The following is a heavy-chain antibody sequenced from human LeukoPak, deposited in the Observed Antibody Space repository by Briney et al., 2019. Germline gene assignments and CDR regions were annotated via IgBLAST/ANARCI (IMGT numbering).Heavy chain of an antibody. CDR2: ISGSGGST. Sequence: GFLRLSCAASGFTLSSYGMSWVRQASGKGLGWVSAISGSGGSTYYADSVKGRFTISRDNSKNTLYLQMKSLRAEDTAVYYCTKLTWPQSNSGWFDPWGQGTLVTVSS. V-gene: IGHV3-23*01. CDR3: TKLTWPQSNSGWFDP. D-gene: IGHD1-1*01. CDR1: GFTLSSYG. J-gene: IGHJ5*02.